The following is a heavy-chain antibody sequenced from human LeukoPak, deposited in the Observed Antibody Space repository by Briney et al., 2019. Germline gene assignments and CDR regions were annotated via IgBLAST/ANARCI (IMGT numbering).Heavy chain of an antibody. CDR2: ISGSGGST. V-gene: IGHV3-23*01. CDR1: GFTFSSYA. J-gene: IGHJ4*02. CDR3: AKGTSYDFWSGYYYFDY. Sequence: PGGSLRLSCAASGFTFSSYAMSWVRQAPGKGLEWVSAISGSGGSTYYADSVKGRFTISRDNSKNTLYLQMNSLRAEDTAVYYCAKGTSYDFWSGYYYFDYWGQGTLVTVSS. D-gene: IGHD3-3*01.